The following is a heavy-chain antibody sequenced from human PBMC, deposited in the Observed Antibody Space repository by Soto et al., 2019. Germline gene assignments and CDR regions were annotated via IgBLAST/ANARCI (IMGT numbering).Heavy chain of an antibody. D-gene: IGHD2-15*01. Sequence: QVQLQQWGAGLLKPSETLSLTCAVYGGSFSGYYWSWIRQPPGKGLEWIGEINHSGSTNYNPSLKSRVTISVDTSKNQFSLKLSSVTAADTAVYYCARVQLGYCSGGSCYSAPMDVWGQGTTVTVSS. CDR2: INHSGST. CDR1: GGSFSGYY. CDR3: ARVQLGYCSGGSCYSAPMDV. V-gene: IGHV4-34*01. J-gene: IGHJ6*02.